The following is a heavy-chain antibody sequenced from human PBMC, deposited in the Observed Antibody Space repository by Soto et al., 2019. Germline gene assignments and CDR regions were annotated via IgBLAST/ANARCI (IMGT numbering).Heavy chain of an antibody. D-gene: IGHD1-26*01. CDR1: GYSFTSYW. J-gene: IGHJ6*02. CDR3: ARCTVNDNIVGATSRGYYYYGMDV. V-gene: IGHV5-51*01. CDR2: IYPGASDT. Sequence: GESLKISCKGSGYSFTSYWIGWVRQMPGKGLEWMGVIYPGASDTRYSPSFQGQVTISADKSISTAYLQWSSLQASDTALYYCARCTVNDNIVGATSRGYYYYGMDVWGQGTTVTVSS.